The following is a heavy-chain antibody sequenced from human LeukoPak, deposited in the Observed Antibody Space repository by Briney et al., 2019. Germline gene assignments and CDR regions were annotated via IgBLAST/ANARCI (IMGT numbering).Heavy chain of an antibody. V-gene: IGHV4-4*07. D-gene: IGHD4-23*01. CDR3: ARGGKATVVTM. CDR2: IYSSGST. Sequence: SETLSLTCTVSGGSISSHYWSWIRHPPGKGLEWIGRIYSSGSTNYNPSLKSRVSMSVDTSKNQFSLKLTSVTAADTAVYYCARGGKATVVTMWGQGILVTVSS. J-gene: IGHJ4*02. CDR1: GGSISSHY.